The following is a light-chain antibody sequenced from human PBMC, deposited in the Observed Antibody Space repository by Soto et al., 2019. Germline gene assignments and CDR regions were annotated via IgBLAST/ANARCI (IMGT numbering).Light chain of an antibody. V-gene: IGLV2-14*01. Sequence: QSALTQPASVSGSPGQSITISCTGTSSDVGGYNYVSWYQQHPGKAPKLMIYEVSNRPSRVSNRVSGSKSGNTASLTISGLKAEDEADYYCSSYTRSSTSYVFGTGTKVTVL. CDR3: SSYTRSSTSYV. CDR2: EVS. CDR1: SSDVGGYNY. J-gene: IGLJ1*01.